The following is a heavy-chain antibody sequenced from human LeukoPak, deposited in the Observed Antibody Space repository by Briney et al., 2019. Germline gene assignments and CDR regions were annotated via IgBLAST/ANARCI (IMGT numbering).Heavy chain of an antibody. CDR3: AKDPIRYSGSYRNWFDP. Sequence: GGSLRLSCAASGFTFSSYGMHWVRQAPGKGLEWVAFIRYDGSNKYYADSVKGRFTISRDNSKNTLYLQMNSLRAEDTAVYYCAKDPIRYSGSYRNWFDPWGQGTLVTVSS. CDR2: IRYDGSNK. CDR1: GFTFSSYG. V-gene: IGHV3-30*02. J-gene: IGHJ5*02. D-gene: IGHD1-26*01.